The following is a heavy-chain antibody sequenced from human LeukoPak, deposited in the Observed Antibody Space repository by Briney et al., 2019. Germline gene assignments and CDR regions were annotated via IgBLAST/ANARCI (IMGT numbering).Heavy chain of an antibody. CDR1: GDIFSNYG. CDR3: ARDPDDLLSGGSYYDNGMDV. Sequence: GASVKVSCKASGDIFSNYGISWVRQAHGQGLEWMARIIPILNILDYAQKFQGRLTISADKPTSTAYRELSSLTSEDTAVYYCARDPDDLLSGGSYYDNGMDVWGQGTTVTVSS. CDR2: IIPILNIL. V-gene: IGHV1-69*04. D-gene: IGHD3-3*01. J-gene: IGHJ6*02.